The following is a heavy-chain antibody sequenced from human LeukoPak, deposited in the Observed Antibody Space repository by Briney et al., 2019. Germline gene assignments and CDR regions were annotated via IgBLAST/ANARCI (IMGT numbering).Heavy chain of an antibody. CDR2: INHSGST. Sequence: SETLSLTCAVYGGSFSGYYWSWIRQPPGKGLEWIGEINHSGSTTYNPSLKSRVTISVDTSKKQFSLKLSSVTAADTAVYYCARGYCSGGSCYSYYYYNYMDVWGKGTTVTVSS. V-gene: IGHV4-34*01. CDR3: ARGYCSGGSCYSYYYYNYMDV. J-gene: IGHJ6*03. CDR1: GGSFSGYY. D-gene: IGHD2-15*01.